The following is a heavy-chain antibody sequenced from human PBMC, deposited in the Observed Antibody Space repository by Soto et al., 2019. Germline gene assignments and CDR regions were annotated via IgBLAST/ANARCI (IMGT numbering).Heavy chain of an antibody. CDR2: ISYDGSNK. Sequence: GGSLRLSCAASGFTFSSYGTHWVRQAPGKGLEWVAVISYDGSNKYYADSVKGRFTISRDNSKNTLYLQMNSLRAEDTAVYYCAKDLGRSGYYIAFDIWGQGTMVTVSS. J-gene: IGHJ3*02. CDR1: GFTFSSYG. V-gene: IGHV3-30*18. D-gene: IGHD3-3*01. CDR3: AKDLGRSGYYIAFDI.